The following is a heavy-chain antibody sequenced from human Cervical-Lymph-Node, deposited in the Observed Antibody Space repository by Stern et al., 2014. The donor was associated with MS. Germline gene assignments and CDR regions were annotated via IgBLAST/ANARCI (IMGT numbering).Heavy chain of an antibody. CDR3: ARGSGTAYDLRGDY. J-gene: IGHJ4*01. CDR2: IKPNSGGT. CDR1: GYIFTDYY. V-gene: IGHV1-2*02. Sequence: VQLVESGAEARAPGASMKVSCKASGYIFTDYYLHWVRQAPGQGLEWLGWIKPNSGGTNYAQNFRGRVTMTRDTAISTAYMELRWMGSADTAVYYCARGSGTAYDLRGDYWGQGTLVTVSS. D-gene: IGHD3-3*01.